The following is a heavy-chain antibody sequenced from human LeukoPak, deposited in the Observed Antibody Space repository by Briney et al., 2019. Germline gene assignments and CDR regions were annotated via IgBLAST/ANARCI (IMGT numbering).Heavy chain of an antibody. CDR1: GYTFTGYY. CDR3: ARDLEGYHYGSGDYPQ. J-gene: IGHJ4*02. Sequence: ASVKVSCKASGYTFTGYYIHWLRQAPGQGLEWMGFINPNSGCTNYAQKFQGRVTMTRDTSISTAYMELSSLTSDDTAVYYCARDLEGYHYGSGDYPQWGQGTLITV. CDR2: INPNSGCT. V-gene: IGHV1-2*02. D-gene: IGHD3-10*01.